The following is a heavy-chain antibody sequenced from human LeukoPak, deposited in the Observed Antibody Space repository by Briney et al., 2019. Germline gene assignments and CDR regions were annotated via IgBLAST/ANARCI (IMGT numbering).Heavy chain of an antibody. CDR3: ARKTNDWFDP. J-gene: IGHJ5*02. D-gene: IGHD2-8*01. V-gene: IGHV4-59*01. Sequence: PSETLSLTCTVSGGSISSYYWSWIRQLPGKGLEWIGYIYYSGSTNYNPSLKSRVTISVDTSKNQFSLKLSSVTAADTAEYYCARKTNDWFDPWGQGTLVTVSS. CDR2: IYYSGST. CDR1: GGSISSYY.